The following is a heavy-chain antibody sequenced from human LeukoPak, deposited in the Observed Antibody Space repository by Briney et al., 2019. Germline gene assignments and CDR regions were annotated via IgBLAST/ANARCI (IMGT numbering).Heavy chain of an antibody. CDR1: GGTFSSYA. V-gene: IGHV1-69*04. Sequence: ASVKVSCKASGGTFSSYAISWVRQAPGQGLEWMGRIIPILDIANYAQKFQGRVTITADKSTSTAYMERSSLRSEDTAVYYCARDNRRYDFWSGFNWFDPWGQGTLVTVSS. D-gene: IGHD3-3*01. CDR2: IIPILDIA. CDR3: ARDNRRYDFWSGFNWFDP. J-gene: IGHJ5*02.